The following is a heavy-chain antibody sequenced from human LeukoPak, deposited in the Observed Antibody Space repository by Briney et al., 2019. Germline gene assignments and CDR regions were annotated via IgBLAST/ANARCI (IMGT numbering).Heavy chain of an antibody. V-gene: IGHV1-69*05. J-gene: IGHJ6*03. CDR2: IIPLFNTP. Sequence: GASVKVSCKAFGGTFSSYVITWVRQAPGQGLEWVGGIIPLFNTPNYAQKFQGRVTITTDESTHTSYMELNSLRSADTAVYYCARVDRNYFYMDVWGKGTTVTVSS. CDR3: ARVDRNYFYMDV. CDR1: GGTFSSYV.